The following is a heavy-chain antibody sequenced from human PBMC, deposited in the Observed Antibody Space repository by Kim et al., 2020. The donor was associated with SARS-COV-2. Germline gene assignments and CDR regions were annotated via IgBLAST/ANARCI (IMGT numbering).Heavy chain of an antibody. V-gene: IGHV4-39*01. CDR1: GDSISTSSYY. Sequence: SETLSLTCSVSGDSISTSSYYWGWVRQSPGQGLDWIASIHNAGGTYYNPSFTPRVTISVDTSKNQISLRLTSVTAADTSIYYCARHVYGHHYYVSYWFDPWGQGTLVTVSS. CDR3: ARHVYGHHYYVSYWFDP. J-gene: IGHJ5*02. D-gene: IGHD3-16*01. CDR2: IHNAGGT.